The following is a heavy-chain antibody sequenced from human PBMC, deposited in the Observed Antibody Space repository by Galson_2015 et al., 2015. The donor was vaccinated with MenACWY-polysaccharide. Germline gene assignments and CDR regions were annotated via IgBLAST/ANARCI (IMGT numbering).Heavy chain of an antibody. CDR2: IDRNGGT. V-gene: IGHV4-34*01. Sequence: SETLSLTCAVYGGPFSGYYWTWIRQTPGKGLEWIGQIDRNGGTDYNPSLKGRVTMSVDKSKRHFSLRLSSVTAADTATHYCTRGLFGYGNNVYNRYYFDSWGQGTLVIVSS. J-gene: IGHJ4*02. D-gene: IGHD5-12*01. CDR1: GGPFSGYY. CDR3: TRGLFGYGNNVYNRYYFDS.